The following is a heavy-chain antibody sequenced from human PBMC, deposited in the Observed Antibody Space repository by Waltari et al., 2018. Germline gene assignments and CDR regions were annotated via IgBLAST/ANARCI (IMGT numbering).Heavy chain of an antibody. Sequence: VQLVESGGGMIQPGGSLSISYVGSGFTLNSKYMSWVRQVPGKGSEWDSNLPLGTTGNYAESVRVRFTISRDNSKDTLYLQMNSLRVEDTAVYFCARHVSVPTRAAFDVWGQGTMGTVSP. CDR3: ARHVSVPTRAAFDV. CDR1: GFTLNSKY. V-gene: IGHV3-53*01. CDR2: LPLGTTG. J-gene: IGHJ3*01. D-gene: IGHD3-10*02.